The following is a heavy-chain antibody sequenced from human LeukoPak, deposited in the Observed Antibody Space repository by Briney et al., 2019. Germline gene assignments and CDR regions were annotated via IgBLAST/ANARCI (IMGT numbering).Heavy chain of an antibody. D-gene: IGHD3-10*01. Sequence: ASVKVSCKASGYTFTSYDINWVRQATGQGLEWMGWMNPNSGNTGYAQKFQGRVTMTRNTSISTAYMELSSLRSEDTAVYYCARTSSITMVRGAADFDYWGQGTLVTVSS. V-gene: IGHV1-8*01. CDR3: ARTSSITMVRGAADFDY. CDR1: GYTFTSYD. J-gene: IGHJ4*02. CDR2: MNPNSGNT.